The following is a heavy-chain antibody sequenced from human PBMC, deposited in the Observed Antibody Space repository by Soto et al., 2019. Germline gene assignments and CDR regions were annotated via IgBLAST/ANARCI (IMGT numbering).Heavy chain of an antibody. CDR2: IYYSAYSGTT. V-gene: IGHV4-31*03. CDR1: GGSINSGGFY. J-gene: IGHJ4*02. Sequence: SETLSLTCTVSGGSINSGGFYWTWIRQHPGKGLEWIGNIYYSAYSGTTYYNPSLKSRITISADTSKNQFSLRLSSVTAADTAVYYCARGHGNLDYWGQGTLGTVSS. CDR3: ARGHGNLDY.